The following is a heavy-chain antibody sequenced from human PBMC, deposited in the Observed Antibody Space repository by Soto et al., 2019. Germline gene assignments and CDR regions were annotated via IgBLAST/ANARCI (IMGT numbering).Heavy chain of an antibody. CDR3: ATHPGSSSNS. J-gene: IGHJ4*02. Sequence: QLQLQESGPGLVKPSETLSLTCTVSGGSMRGSSYYWGWIRQPPGKGLECVASIYDTGSTFYNPSLKGRVTTSVDTTKNHFSLNLNSVTAADTAIYDCATHPGSSSNSWGQGTLVTVS. V-gene: IGHV4-39*01. CDR2: IYDTGST. CDR1: GGSMRGSSYY. D-gene: IGHD6-6*01.